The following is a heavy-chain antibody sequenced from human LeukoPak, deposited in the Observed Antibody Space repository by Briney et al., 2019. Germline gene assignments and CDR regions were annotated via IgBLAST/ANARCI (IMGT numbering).Heavy chain of an antibody. CDR2: IKSNTDGGTT. Sequence: PGGSLRLSCAASGFTFSNAWMNWVRQAPGKGLEWVGRIKSNTDGGTTDYAAPVKGRFTISRDDSKNTLYLQMNSLKTEDTAVYYCTTDTYYYDSSGYYYINYFDYWGQGTLVTVSS. D-gene: IGHD3-22*01. CDR3: TTDTYYYDSSGYYYINYFDY. CDR1: GFTFSNAW. V-gene: IGHV3-15*07. J-gene: IGHJ4*02.